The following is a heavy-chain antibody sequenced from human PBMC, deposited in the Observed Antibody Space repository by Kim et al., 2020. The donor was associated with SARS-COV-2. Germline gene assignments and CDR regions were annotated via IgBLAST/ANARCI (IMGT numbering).Heavy chain of an antibody. CDR2: ISSSGSTI. Sequence: GGSLRLSCAASGFTFSDYYMSWIRQAPGKGLEWVSYISSSGSTIYYADSVKGRFTISRDNAKNSLYLQMNSLRAEDTAVYYCATAKIRLYDSSGCYFDYWGQGTLVTVSS. CDR1: GFTFSDYY. V-gene: IGHV3-11*01. D-gene: IGHD3-22*01. CDR3: ATAKIRLYDSSGCYFDY. J-gene: IGHJ4*02.